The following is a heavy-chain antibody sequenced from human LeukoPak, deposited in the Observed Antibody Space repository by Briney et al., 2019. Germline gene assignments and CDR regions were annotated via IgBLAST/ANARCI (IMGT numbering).Heavy chain of an antibody. Sequence: AGGSLRLSCAASGFTSSSYGMHWVRQAPGKGLEWVAVISYDGSNKYYADSVKGRFTISRDNSKNTLYLQMNSLRAEDTAVYYCAKDPRYCSGGSCYPYWYFDLWGRGTLVTVSS. J-gene: IGHJ2*01. V-gene: IGHV3-30*18. D-gene: IGHD2-15*01. CDR1: GFTSSSYG. CDR2: ISYDGSNK. CDR3: AKDPRYCSGGSCYPYWYFDL.